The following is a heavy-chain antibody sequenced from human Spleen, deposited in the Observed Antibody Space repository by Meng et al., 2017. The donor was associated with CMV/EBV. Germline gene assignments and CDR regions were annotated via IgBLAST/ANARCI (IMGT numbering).Heavy chain of an antibody. Sequence: GESLKISCAASGFIFSNAWMTWVRQAPGKGLEWLGRIKSKANGETIDYAAPVNGRFTISRDDSKNTLYLQMNSLKIEDTAVYSCATWTFDYWGQGSLVTVSS. D-gene: IGHD1-1*01. J-gene: IGHJ4*02. CDR2: IKSKANGETI. CDR1: GFIFSNAW. CDR3: ATWTFDY. V-gene: IGHV3-15*01.